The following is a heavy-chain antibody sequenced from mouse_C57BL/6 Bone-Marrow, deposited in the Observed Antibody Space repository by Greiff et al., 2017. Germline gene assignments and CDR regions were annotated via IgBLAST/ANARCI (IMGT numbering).Heavy chain of an antibody. D-gene: IGHD1-1*01. CDR3: ARSTTVVGRFAY. CDR1: GYTFTSYW. J-gene: IGHJ3*01. CDR2: IHPNSGST. Sequence: QVQLQQPGAELVKPGASVKLSCKASGYTFTSYWMHWVKQRPGQGLEWIGMIHPNSGSTNYNEKFKSKATLTVDKSSSTAYMQLSSLTSEDSAVYCCARSTTVVGRFAYWGQGTLVTVSA. V-gene: IGHV1-64*01.